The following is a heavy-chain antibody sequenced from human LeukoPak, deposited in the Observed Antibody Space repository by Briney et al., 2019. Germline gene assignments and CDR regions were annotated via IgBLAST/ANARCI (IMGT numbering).Heavy chain of an antibody. V-gene: IGHV3-30*18. Sequence: GGSLRLSCAASVFTFSSYGMHWVRQAPGKGLEGGAVISYYGSNKYYTDSVKGRFTISRDNSKNTLYLQMNSLRAEDTAVYYCAKPSITLFGVVINHFDSWGQGTLVTVSS. D-gene: IGHD3-3*01. CDR3: AKPSITLFGVVINHFDS. CDR1: VFTFSSYG. J-gene: IGHJ4*02. CDR2: ISYYGSNK.